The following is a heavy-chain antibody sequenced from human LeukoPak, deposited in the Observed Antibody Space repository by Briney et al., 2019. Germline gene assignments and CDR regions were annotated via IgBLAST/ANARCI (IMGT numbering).Heavy chain of an antibody. CDR3: ARGPFLGYCSSTSCPDAFDI. CDR2: INAGNGNT. D-gene: IGHD2-2*01. V-gene: IGHV1-3*01. CDR1: GGTFSSYA. J-gene: IGHJ3*02. Sequence: ASVKVSCKASGGTFSSYAISWVRQAPGQRLEWMGWINAGNGNTKYSQKFQGRVTITRDTSASTAYMELSSLRSEDTAVYYCARGPFLGYCSSTSCPDAFDIWGQGTMVTVSS.